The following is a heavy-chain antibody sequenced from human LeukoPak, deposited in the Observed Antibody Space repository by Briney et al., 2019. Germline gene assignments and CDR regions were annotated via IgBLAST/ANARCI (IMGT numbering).Heavy chain of an antibody. V-gene: IGHV3-23*01. CDR3: AKDLAYRSGWFLGAFDV. D-gene: IGHD6-19*01. J-gene: IGHJ3*01. CDR1: GFTFSNYA. Sequence: GGSLRLSCAASGFTFSNYAMSWVRQAPGKGLEWVSGISGSAGSTYYADSVKGRFSISRDNSKNTVYLHMNRLRAEDTAAYYCAKDLAYRSGWFLGAFDVWGQGTMVTVSS. CDR2: ISGSAGST.